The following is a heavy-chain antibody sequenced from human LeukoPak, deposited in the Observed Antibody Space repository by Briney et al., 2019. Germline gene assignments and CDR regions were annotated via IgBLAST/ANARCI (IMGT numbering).Heavy chain of an antibody. CDR1: TFTFSNAW. Sequence: PGGSLRLSCAASTFTFSNAWMSWVRQAPGKGLEWVSAISGSGGSTYYADSVQGRFTISRDNSKNTLYLQMSSLRAEDTAVYYCAREGPFWSGNYQGNWGQGTLVTVSS. D-gene: IGHD3-3*01. V-gene: IGHV3-23*01. CDR3: AREGPFWSGNYQGN. CDR2: ISGSGGST. J-gene: IGHJ4*02.